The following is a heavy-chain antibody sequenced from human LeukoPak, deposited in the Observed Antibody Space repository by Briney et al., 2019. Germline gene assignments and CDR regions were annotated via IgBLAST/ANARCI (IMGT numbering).Heavy chain of an antibody. V-gene: IGHV1-69*13. Sequence: ASVNVSFTASGGTFSSYAISWVRQAPGQGLEWMGGIIPIFGTANYAQKFQGRVTITADESTSTAYMELSSLRSEDTAVYYCARVGIQLWTALDYWGQGTLVTVSS. CDR1: GGTFSSYA. CDR2: IIPIFGTA. CDR3: ARVGIQLWTALDY. D-gene: IGHD5-18*01. J-gene: IGHJ4*02.